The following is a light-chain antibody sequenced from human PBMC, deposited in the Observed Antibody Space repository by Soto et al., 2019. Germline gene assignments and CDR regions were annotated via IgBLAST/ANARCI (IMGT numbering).Light chain of an antibody. J-gene: IGKJ1*01. Sequence: EIVLTQSPGTLSLSPWERATLSCRASQSVSRTYLAWYQQKPVQAPRLLIYATSSRATGIPDRFSGSGSGTDLTLTISRLEPEDFAVYYCQQYGRSGTFGQGTKVDNK. V-gene: IGKV3-20*01. CDR2: ATS. CDR1: QSVSRTY. CDR3: QQYGRSGT.